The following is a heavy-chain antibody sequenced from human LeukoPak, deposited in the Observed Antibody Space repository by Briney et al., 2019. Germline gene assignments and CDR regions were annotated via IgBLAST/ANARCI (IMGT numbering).Heavy chain of an antibody. Sequence: PSETLSLTCTVSGGSISSYYWSWIRQPPGKGLEWIGYIYYSGSTNYNPSLKSRVTISVDTSKNQFSLKLSSVTAADTAVYYCARAGAVADHYFDYWGQGTLVTVSS. CDR3: ARAGAVADHYFDY. D-gene: IGHD6-19*01. CDR2: IYYSGST. CDR1: GGSISSYY. J-gene: IGHJ4*02. V-gene: IGHV4-59*01.